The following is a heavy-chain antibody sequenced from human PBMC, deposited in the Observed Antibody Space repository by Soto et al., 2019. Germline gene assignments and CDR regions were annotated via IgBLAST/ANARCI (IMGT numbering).Heavy chain of an antibody. CDR2: ISGSGT. D-gene: IGHD3-3*01. V-gene: IGHV3-23*01. CDR3: AKDQSMGKVYDFWSGYYGSYYYYMDV. J-gene: IGHJ6*03. Sequence: GGSLRLSCAASGFTFSSYAMSWVRQAPGKGLEWVSAISGSGTYYADSVKGRFTISRDNSKNTLYLQMNSLRAEDTAVYYCAKDQSMGKVYDFWSGYYGSYYYYMDVWGKGTTVTVSS. CDR1: GFTFSSYA.